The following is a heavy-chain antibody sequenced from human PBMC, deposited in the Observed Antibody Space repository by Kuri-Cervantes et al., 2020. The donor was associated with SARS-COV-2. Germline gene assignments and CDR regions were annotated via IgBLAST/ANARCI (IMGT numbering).Heavy chain of an antibody. CDR1: GFTFSSYG. CDR3: AKGGDMIVVVILRY. J-gene: IGHJ4*02. V-gene: IGHV3-30*18. D-gene: IGHD3-22*01. Sequence: GESLKISCAASGFTFSSYGMHWVRQAPGKGLEWVAVISYDGSNKYYADSVKGRFTISRDNSKNTLYLQMTSLRAEDTAVYYCAKGGDMIVVVILRYWGQGTLVTVSS. CDR2: ISYDGSNK.